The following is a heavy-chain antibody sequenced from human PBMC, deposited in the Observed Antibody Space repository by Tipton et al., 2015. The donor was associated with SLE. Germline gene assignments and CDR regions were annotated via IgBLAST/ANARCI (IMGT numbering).Heavy chain of an antibody. V-gene: IGHV4-31*03. CDR2: IYYSGTT. CDR3: AREGGYGVTTYGVFDS. Sequence: TLSLTCTVSGGSISSGYYWGWIRQHPGKGLEWIGYIYYSGTTYYTPSLKSRVSMSVDTSKNQFSLNLSSVTAADTAVYYCAREGGYGVTTYGVFDSWGQGTLITVSS. CDR1: GGSISSGYY. J-gene: IGHJ4*02. D-gene: IGHD3-16*01.